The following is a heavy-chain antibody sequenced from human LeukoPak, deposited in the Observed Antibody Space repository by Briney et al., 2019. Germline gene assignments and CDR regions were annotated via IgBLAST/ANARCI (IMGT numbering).Heavy chain of an antibody. V-gene: IGHV4-59*01. J-gene: IGHJ4*02. CDR3: ATAPLDGYNYNFDY. CDR1: GESISGFY. CDR2: IYYSGST. D-gene: IGHD5-24*01. Sequence: SETLSLTCTVSGESISGFYWNWIRQFPGKGLEWIGYIYYSGSTNYNPSLKSRVTISVDTSKNQFSLKLSTVTAADTAVYYCATAPLDGYNYNFDYWGQGTLVTVSS.